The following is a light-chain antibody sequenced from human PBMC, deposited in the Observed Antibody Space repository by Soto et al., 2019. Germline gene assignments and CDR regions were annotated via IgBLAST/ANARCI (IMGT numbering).Light chain of an antibody. J-gene: IGKJ4*01. V-gene: IGKV1-27*01. CDR1: QGISSY. CDR3: QKYNSDSRT. Sequence: DIQMTQSPSSLSASVGDRVTITCRASQGISSYLAWYQQKPGKVPKLLIYAASTLQSGVPSRFSGSGSGTDFTLTISSLQPEDVATYYCQKYNSDSRTFGGGTKVDIK. CDR2: AAS.